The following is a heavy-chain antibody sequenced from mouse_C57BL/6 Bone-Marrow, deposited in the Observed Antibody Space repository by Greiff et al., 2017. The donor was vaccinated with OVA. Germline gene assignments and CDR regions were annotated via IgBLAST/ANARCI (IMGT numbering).Heavy chain of an antibody. V-gene: IGHV1-75*01. CDR1: GYTFTDYY. J-gene: IGHJ2*01. CDR2: IFPGSGST. CDR3: ARYGNLYYFDY. Sequence: QVPLQPSGPELVPPGASVQLSCKASGYTFTDYYINWVKQRPGQGLEWIGWIFPGSGSTYYNEKFKGKATLTVDKSSSTAYMLLSSLTSEDSAVYFCARYGNLYYFDYWGQGTTLTVSS. D-gene: IGHD2-1*01.